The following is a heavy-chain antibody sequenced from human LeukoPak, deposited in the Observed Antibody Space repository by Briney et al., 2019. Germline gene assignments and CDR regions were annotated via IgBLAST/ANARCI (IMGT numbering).Heavy chain of an antibody. D-gene: IGHD5-18*01. Sequence: ASVKVSCKVSGYTLTELSMHWVRQAPGKGLEWMGGFDPEDGETIYAQKFQGRVTMTRDTSISTAYMELSRLRSDDTAVYYCARARRGYNEHFDYWGQGTLVTVSS. CDR1: GYTLTELS. CDR2: FDPEDGET. CDR3: ARARRGYNEHFDY. J-gene: IGHJ4*02. V-gene: IGHV1-24*01.